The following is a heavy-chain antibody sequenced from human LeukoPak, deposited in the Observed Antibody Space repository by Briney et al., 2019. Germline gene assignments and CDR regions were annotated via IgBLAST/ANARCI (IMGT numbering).Heavy chain of an antibody. Sequence: ASVKVSCKASGYTFTSYAMHWVRQAPGQRLEWMGWSKAGNGNTKYSQEFQGRVTITRDTSASTAYMELSSLRSEDMAVYYCARGGSGSYYYYFDYWGQGTLVTVSS. CDR3: ARGGSGSYYYYFDY. J-gene: IGHJ4*02. CDR1: GYTFTSYA. D-gene: IGHD3-10*01. CDR2: SKAGNGNT. V-gene: IGHV1-3*02.